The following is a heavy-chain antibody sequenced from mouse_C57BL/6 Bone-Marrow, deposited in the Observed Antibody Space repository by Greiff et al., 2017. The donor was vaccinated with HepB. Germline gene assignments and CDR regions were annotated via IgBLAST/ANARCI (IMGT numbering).Heavy chain of an antibody. V-gene: IGHV3-8*01. CDR1: GYSITSDY. Sequence: EVHLVESGPGLAKPSQTLSLTCSVTGYSITSDYWNWIRKFPGNKLEYMGYISYSGSTYYNPSLKSRISITRDTSKNQYYLQLNSVTTEDTATYYCARGYGSPHWYFDVWGTGTTVTVSS. D-gene: IGHD1-1*01. J-gene: IGHJ1*03. CDR3: ARGYGSPHWYFDV. CDR2: ISYSGST.